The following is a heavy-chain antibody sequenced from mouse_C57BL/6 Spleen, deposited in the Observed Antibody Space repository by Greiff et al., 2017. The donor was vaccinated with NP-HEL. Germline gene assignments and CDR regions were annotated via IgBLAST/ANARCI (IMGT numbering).Heavy chain of an antibody. CDR1: GYTFTSYW. D-gene: IGHD2-4*01. CDR2: IDPSDSYT. V-gene: IGHV1-50*01. Sequence: QVQLQQPGAELVKPGASVKLSCKASGYTFTSYWMQWVKQRPGQGLEWIGEIDPSDSYTNYNQKFKGKATLTVDTSSSTAYMQLSSLTSEDSAVYYCARRYDYAWFAYWGQGTLVTVSA. J-gene: IGHJ3*01. CDR3: ARRYDYAWFAY.